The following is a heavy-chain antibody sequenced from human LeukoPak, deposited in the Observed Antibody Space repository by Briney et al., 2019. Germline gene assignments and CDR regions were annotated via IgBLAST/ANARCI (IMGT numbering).Heavy chain of an antibody. CDR2: IYTYESP. J-gene: IGHJ4*02. CDR1: GGSISSGSYY. CDR3: ARGGYCGGDCYFYY. Sequence: PSQTLSLTCTVSGGSISSGSYYWSWIRQPAGKGLEWIGRIYTYESPNYNPSLKSRVTISVDTSKNQFSLKLSSVTAADTAVYYCARGGYCGGDCYFYYWGQGTLVTVSS. D-gene: IGHD2-21*02. V-gene: IGHV4-61*02.